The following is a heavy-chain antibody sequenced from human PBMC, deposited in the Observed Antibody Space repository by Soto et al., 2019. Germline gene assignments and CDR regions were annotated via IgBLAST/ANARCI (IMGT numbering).Heavy chain of an antibody. D-gene: IGHD5-12*01. J-gene: IGHJ5*02. Sequence: PSETLSLTCTVSGGSISSSSYYWGWIRQPPGKGLEWIGSIYYSGSTYYNPSLKSRVTISVDTSKNQFSLKLSSVTAADTAVYYCAVQWLRSDKASGFTNWFDPWGQGTLVTVSS. CDR1: GGSISSSSYY. V-gene: IGHV4-39*01. CDR3: AVQWLRSDKASGFTNWFDP. CDR2: IYYSGST.